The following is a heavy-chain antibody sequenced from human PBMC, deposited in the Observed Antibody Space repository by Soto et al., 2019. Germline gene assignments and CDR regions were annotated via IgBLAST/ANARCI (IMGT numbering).Heavy chain of an antibody. CDR2: FDPEDGET. D-gene: IGHD3-10*01. CDR1: GYTLTELS. J-gene: IGHJ4*02. CDR3: ETVQGVRGALHALDS. Sequence: QVQLVQSGAEVKKPGASVKVSCKVSGYTLTELSMHWVRQAPGKGLEWMGGFDPEDGETIYAQKFQGRVTMTEDTSTDTAYMELRSLSAEDTAVYYCETVQGVRGALHALDSWGQETLVAVSS. V-gene: IGHV1-24*01.